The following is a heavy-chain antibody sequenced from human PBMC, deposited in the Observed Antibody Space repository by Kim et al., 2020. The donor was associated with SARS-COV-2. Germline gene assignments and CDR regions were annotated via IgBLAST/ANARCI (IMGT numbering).Heavy chain of an antibody. J-gene: IGHJ5*02. V-gene: IGHV4-39*01. CDR3: ARPSGDGYNFGWFDP. Sequence: PPHKGRVTITVDTSKNQFSLKLSSVTAADTAVYYCARPSGDGYNFGWFDPWGQGTLVTVSS. D-gene: IGHD5-12*01.